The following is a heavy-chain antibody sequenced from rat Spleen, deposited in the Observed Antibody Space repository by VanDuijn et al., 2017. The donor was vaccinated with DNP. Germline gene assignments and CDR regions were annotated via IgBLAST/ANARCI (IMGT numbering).Heavy chain of an antibody. CDR2: INFDGRRI. CDR1: GFTFSDFA. J-gene: IGHJ2*01. CDR3: ARHISLLWGFDY. D-gene: IGHD4-6*01. Sequence: EVQLVESGGDLVQPGGSLKLSCAASGFTFSDFALAWVRQAPKKSLDWVATINFDGRRIYYRDSVKGRFTISRDNAKSTLYLQMDSLKSEDTATYYCARHISLLWGFDYWGQGVMVTVSS. V-gene: IGHV5-17*01.